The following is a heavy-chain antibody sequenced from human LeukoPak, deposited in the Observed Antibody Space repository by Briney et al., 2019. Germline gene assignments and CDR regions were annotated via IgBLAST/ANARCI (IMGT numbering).Heavy chain of an antibody. J-gene: IGHJ4*02. CDR1: GGTFSSYA. CDR3: ARLHSSGSFFYSN. Sequence: SVKVSCKASGGTFSSYAISWVRQAPGQGLEWMGGIIPIFGTANYAQKFQGRVTITADKSTSTAYMELSSLRSEDTAVYYCARLHSSGSFFYSNWGQGTLVTVSS. D-gene: IGHD3-22*01. V-gene: IGHV1-69*06. CDR2: IIPIFGTA.